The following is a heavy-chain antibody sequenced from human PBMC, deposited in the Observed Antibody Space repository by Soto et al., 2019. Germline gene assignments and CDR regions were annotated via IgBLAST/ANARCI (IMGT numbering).Heavy chain of an antibody. J-gene: IGHJ3*02. Sequence: GVSLRLSCAASGFTFSSYSMNWVRQAPGKGLEWVSSISSSSSYIYYADSVKGRFTISRDNAKNSLYLQMNSLRAEDTAVYYCATTVTTSAFDIWGQGTMVTVSS. V-gene: IGHV3-21*01. CDR1: GFTFSSYS. D-gene: IGHD4-17*01. CDR3: ATTVTTSAFDI. CDR2: ISSSSSYI.